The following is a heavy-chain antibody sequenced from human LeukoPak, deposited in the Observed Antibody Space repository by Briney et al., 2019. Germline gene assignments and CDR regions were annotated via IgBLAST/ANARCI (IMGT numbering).Heavy chain of an antibody. J-gene: IGHJ4*02. CDR2: INHSGST. D-gene: IGHD3-10*01. V-gene: IGHV4-34*01. Sequence: SETLSLTCAVYGGSFSGYYWSWIRQPPGKGLEWIGEINHSGSTNYNPSLKSRVTISVDTSKNQFSLKLSSVTAADTAVYYCARGRGGSGSYSTNFDYWGQGTLVTVSS. CDR1: GGSFSGYY. CDR3: ARGRGGSGSYSTNFDY.